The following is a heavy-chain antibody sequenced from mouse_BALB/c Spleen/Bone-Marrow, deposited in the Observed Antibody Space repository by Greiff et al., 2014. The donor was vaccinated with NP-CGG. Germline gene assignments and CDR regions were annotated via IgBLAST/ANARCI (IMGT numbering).Heavy chain of an antibody. CDR1: GFTLSSYV. Sequence: EVQVVESGGGLVKPGGSLKLSCAASGFTLSSYVMSWVRQSPEKRLEWVAEISSGGRYTYYPDTVTGRFTISRDNAKNTLYLEMSSLRSEDTAMYYCTRDQFITTATRAMDYWGQGTSVTVSS. CDR3: TRDQFITTATRAMDY. D-gene: IGHD1-2*01. CDR2: ISSGGRYT. V-gene: IGHV5-9-4*01. J-gene: IGHJ4*01.